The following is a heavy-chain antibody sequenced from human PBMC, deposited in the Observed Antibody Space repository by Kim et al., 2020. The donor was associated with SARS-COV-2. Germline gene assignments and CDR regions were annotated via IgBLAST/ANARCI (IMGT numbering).Heavy chain of an antibody. D-gene: IGHD6-6*01. J-gene: IGHJ6*04. CDR1: GGTLSNYA. CDR3: ARDCREYTRSPGHYYAMDL. CDR2: IIPILGTT. V-gene: IGHV1-69*13. Sequence: SVKVSCKASGGTLSNYAVSWVRQAPGQGLESMGGIIPILGTTHYTQKFQGRVTITADDSTSTVYMELSSLRSEDTAVYYCARDCREYTRSPGHYYAMDLWGKGTTVTVSS.